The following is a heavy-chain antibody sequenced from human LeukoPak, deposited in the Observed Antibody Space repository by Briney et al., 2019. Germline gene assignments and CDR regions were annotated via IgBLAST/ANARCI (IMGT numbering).Heavy chain of an antibody. V-gene: IGHV7-4-1*02. D-gene: IGHD1-7*01. CDR2: INTNTGIP. J-gene: IGHJ1*01. CDR3: ARDYTVALGTTTYFQH. CDR1: GYTFTSYG. Sequence: ASVKVSCKASGYTFTSYGISWVRQAPGQGLELMGWINTNTGIPTYAQGFTGRFVFSLDTSVSTAYLHISSLKTEDTAVYYCARDYTVALGTTTYFQHWGQGTLVTVSS.